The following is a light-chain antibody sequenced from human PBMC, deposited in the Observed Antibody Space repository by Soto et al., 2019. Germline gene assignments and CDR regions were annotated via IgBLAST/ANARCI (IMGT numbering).Light chain of an antibody. CDR1: QSVDRY. CDR3: QQGSNWYA. Sequence: EIVLTQSPATLSLSPGDRATLSCRASQSVDRYLAWYQEKPGQAPRLLIYDTSDRATGIPDRFSGSGSGTDVPLTISSREPEDLAVYDWQQGSNWYAVGQVTKLEIK. V-gene: IGKV3-11*01. CDR2: DTS. J-gene: IGKJ2*01.